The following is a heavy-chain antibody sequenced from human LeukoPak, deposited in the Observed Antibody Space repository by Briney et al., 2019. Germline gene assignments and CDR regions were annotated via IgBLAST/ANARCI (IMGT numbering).Heavy chain of an antibody. Sequence: PGESLKISCKASGYTFNNYWIGWVRQMPGRGLEWMGMLYPDGSATTYHPSFEGRVTISADKSVTTAYLQWSSLKASDTAMYYCARAGYGSMDAFDIWGQGTMVTVSS. CDR1: GYTFNNYW. CDR3: ARAGYGSMDAFDI. V-gene: IGHV5-51*01. D-gene: IGHD3-10*01. CDR2: LYPDGSAT. J-gene: IGHJ3*02.